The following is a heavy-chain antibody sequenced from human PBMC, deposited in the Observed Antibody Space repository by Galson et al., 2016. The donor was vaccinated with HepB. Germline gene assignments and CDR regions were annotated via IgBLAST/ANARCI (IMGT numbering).Heavy chain of an antibody. CDR2: ISSDGSDK. V-gene: IGHV3-30*04. CDR1: GFTLSSHA. Sequence: SLRLSCAASGFTLSSHAMHWVRQAPGRALEWVAVISSDGSDKDYADSVKGRFIISRDNSKNTLYMEMNSLRAEDTAIYYCARDRGRWGLRSDGFDPWGQGTLVSVSS. CDR3: ARDRGRWGLRSDGFDP. J-gene: IGHJ5*02. D-gene: IGHD5-12*01.